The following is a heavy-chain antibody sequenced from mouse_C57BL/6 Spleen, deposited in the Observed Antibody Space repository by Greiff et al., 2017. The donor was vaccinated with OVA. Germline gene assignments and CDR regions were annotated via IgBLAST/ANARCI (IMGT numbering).Heavy chain of an antibody. CDR1: GFTFSSYA. CDR2: ISDGGSYT. CDR3: AREKRFAY. Sequence: EVKLMESGGGLVKPGGSLKLSCAASGFTFSSYAMSWVRQTPEKRLEWVATISDGGSYTYYPDNVKGRFTISRDNAKNNLYLQMSHLKSEDTAMYYCAREKRFAYWGKGTLVTVSA. V-gene: IGHV5-4*01. J-gene: IGHJ3*01.